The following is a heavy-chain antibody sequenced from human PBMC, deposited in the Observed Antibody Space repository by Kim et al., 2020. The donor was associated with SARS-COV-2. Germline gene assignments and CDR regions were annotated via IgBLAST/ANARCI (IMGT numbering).Heavy chain of an antibody. V-gene: IGHV4-38-2*02. D-gene: IGHD6-25*01. J-gene: IGHJ5*02. CDR3: ARGAGPSQRSPVPHTYFNP. CDR2: IHHSGNT. Sequence: SETLSLTCTVSDYFISRGYYWGWIRQPPGKGLEWIGNIHHSGNTYYNPSLRSRFGMSVDTSKNQFSLGLNSVTAADTAVYYCARGAGPSQRSPVPHTYFNPWGQGTLVLASS. CDR1: DYFISRGYY.